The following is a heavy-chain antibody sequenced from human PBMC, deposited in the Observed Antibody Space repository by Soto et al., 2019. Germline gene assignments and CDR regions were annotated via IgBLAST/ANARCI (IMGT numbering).Heavy chain of an antibody. Sequence: EVQLVESGGGLVKPGGSLRLSCAASGFTFSSYSMNWVRQAPGKGLEWVSSISSSSSYIYYADSVRGRFTISRDNAKNSLYLQMNSLRAEETAVYYCARDHLVVVAAREYYYYGMDVWGQGTTVTVSS. V-gene: IGHV3-21*01. D-gene: IGHD2-15*01. CDR2: ISSSSSYI. CDR3: ARDHLVVVAAREYYYYGMDV. CDR1: GFTFSSYS. J-gene: IGHJ6*02.